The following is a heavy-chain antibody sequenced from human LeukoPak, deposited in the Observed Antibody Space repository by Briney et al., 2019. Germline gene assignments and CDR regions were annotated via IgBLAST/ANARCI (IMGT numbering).Heavy chain of an antibody. CDR3: ARHNHHYGDYRPSDY. Sequence: SETLSLTCTVSGDSISSGSYYWGWIRQPPGKGLEWIGTVYYSGNTYYNPSLKSRVTISVDTSKNQFSLKLTSVTAADTAVYYCARHNHHYGDYRPSDYWGQGTLVTVSS. V-gene: IGHV4-39*01. CDR1: GDSISSGSYY. J-gene: IGHJ4*02. CDR2: VYYSGNT. D-gene: IGHD4-17*01.